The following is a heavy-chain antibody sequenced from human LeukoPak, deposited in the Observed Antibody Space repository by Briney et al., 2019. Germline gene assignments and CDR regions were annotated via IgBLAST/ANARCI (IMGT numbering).Heavy chain of an antibody. CDR1: GFTFSSYW. Sequence: PGGSLRLFCAASGFTFSSYWMSWVRQAPGKGPEWVSVISGSGATIDYGDSVEGRFTISRDNSKNMLHLQMNSLRAEDTAIYFCAMSLEWLSLFDYWGQGALVTVSS. CDR3: AMSLEWLSLFDY. J-gene: IGHJ4*02. CDR2: ISGSGATI. V-gene: IGHV3-23*01. D-gene: IGHD3-3*01.